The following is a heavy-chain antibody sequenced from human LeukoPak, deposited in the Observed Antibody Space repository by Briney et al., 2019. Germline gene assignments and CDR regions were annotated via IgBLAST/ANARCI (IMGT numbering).Heavy chain of an antibody. CDR2: ISGSGGST. V-gene: IGHV3-23*01. J-gene: IGHJ6*02. CDR1: GFTFSSYS. D-gene: IGHD3-10*01. CDR3: AKDRPLLGGDYGMDV. Sequence: GGSLRLSCAASGFTFSSYSMNWVRQAPGKGLEWVSAISGSGGSTYYADSVKGRFTISRDNSKNTLYLQMNSLRAEDTAVYYCAKDRPLLGGDYGMDVWGQGTTVTVSS.